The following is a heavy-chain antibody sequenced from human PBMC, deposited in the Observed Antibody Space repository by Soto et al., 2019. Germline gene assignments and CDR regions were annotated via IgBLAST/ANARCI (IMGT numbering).Heavy chain of an antibody. CDR3: AKVRGSLFGGYDNYCYYGTDV. J-gene: IGHJ6*02. CDR2: ISYDGSNK. CDR1: GFTFSSYG. V-gene: IGHV3-30*18. Sequence: PGGSLRLSCAASGFTFSSYGMHWVRQAPGKGLEWVAVISYDGSNKYYADSVKGRFTISRDNSKNTLYLQMNSLRAEDTAVYYCAKVRGSLFGGYDNYCYYGTDVWGQGTTVTVSS. D-gene: IGHD5-12*01.